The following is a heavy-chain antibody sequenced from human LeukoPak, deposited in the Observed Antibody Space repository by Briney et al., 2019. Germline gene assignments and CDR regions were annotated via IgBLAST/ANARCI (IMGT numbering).Heavy chain of an antibody. V-gene: IGHV5-10-1*01. D-gene: IGHD3-10*01. CDR2: IDPSDSYT. CDR3: ARSMFASGSYYSRDY. J-gene: IGHJ4*02. CDR1: GSIFTNYW. Sequence: GASLKISYKGSGSIFTNYWISWVRPMPGKGLGWMGRIDPSDSYTNYSPSFQGHVTISADKSISTAYLQWSSLKASETAMYYCARSMFASGSYYSRDYWGQGTLVTVSS.